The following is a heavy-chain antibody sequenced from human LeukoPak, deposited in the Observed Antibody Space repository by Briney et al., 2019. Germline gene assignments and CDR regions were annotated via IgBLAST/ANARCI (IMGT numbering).Heavy chain of an antibody. D-gene: IGHD3-10*01. CDR2: ISAYNGNT. CDR1: GYAFTSYG. J-gene: IGHJ5*02. V-gene: IGHV1-18*01. CDR3: ARVRSDFGPQVNWFDP. Sequence: ASVKVSCKASGYAFTSYGISWVRQAPGQGLEWMGWISAYNGNTNYAQKLQGRVTMTTDTSTSTAYMELRSLRSDDTAVYYCARVRSDFGPQVNWFDPWGQGTLVTVSS.